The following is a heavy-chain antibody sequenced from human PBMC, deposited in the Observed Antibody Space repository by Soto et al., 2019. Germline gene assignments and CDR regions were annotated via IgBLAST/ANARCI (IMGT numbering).Heavy chain of an antibody. CDR3: SRHRYSYGVYYFDY. CDR1: GGSFSGYY. Sequence: SETLSLTCAVYGGSFSGYYWTWIRQPPGTGLEWIGEINHSGSTNYNPSLKSRVTISVDTSKNQFSLNLSSVTAADTALYYFSRHRYSYGVYYFDYWGQGTLVTV. J-gene: IGHJ4*02. V-gene: IGHV4-34*01. D-gene: IGHD5-18*01. CDR2: INHSGST.